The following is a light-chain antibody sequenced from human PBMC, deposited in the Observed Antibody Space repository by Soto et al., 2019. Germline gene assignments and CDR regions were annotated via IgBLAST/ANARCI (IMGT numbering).Light chain of an antibody. CDR2: DVS. CDR1: ISDVGSYNY. J-gene: IGLJ1*01. CDR3: GSYRTSCNCV. Sequence: QSALTQPASVSGSPGQSITISCTGTISDVGSYNYVSWYQQYPGKAPKLMIYDVSTRPSGVSDRFSGSKSGNTASLTISGLRAEDEADYYCGSYRTSCNCVFGTGIKVTV. V-gene: IGLV2-14*03.